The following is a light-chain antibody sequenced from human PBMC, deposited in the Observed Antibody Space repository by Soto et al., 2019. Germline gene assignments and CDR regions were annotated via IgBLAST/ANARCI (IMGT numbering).Light chain of an antibody. CDR2: GTS. Sequence: EIVLTQSPGTLSLSPGERATLSCRASQSVSSSYLAWYQQKPGQAPRLLIYGTSSRATAIPDGFSGSGSGTDFTLTISRREPEDFAVYYCQQYGSSSWTFGQGTKVEIK. J-gene: IGKJ1*01. V-gene: IGKV3-20*01. CDR1: QSVSSSY. CDR3: QQYGSSSWT.